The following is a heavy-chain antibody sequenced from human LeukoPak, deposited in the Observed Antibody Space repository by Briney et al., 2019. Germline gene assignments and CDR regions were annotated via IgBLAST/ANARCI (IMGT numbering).Heavy chain of an antibody. Sequence: GASVKVSCKASGGTFSSYAISWVRQAPGQGPEWMGRIIPILGIANYAQKFQGRVTITADKSTSTAYMELSSLRSEDTAVYYCARDLGYADEYFQHWGQGTLVTVSS. J-gene: IGHJ1*01. V-gene: IGHV1-69*04. CDR1: GGTFSSYA. CDR2: IIPILGIA. D-gene: IGHD5-12*01. CDR3: ARDLGYADEYFQH.